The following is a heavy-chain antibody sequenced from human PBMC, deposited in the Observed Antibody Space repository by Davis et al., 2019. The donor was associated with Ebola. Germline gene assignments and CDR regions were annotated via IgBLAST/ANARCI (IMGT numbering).Heavy chain of an antibody. CDR1: GFTFSSYS. D-gene: IGHD5-18*01. CDR2: ISSSSNYI. J-gene: IGHJ4*02. Sequence: GGSLRLSCAASGFTFSSYSMNWVRQAPGKGLEWVSFISSSSNYIYYADSVKVRFTTSRDNSKNTQYLQMNSLRAEDTAVYYCARDSTAMVTFFDYWGQGTLVTVSS. V-gene: IGHV3-21*01. CDR3: ARDSTAMVTFFDY.